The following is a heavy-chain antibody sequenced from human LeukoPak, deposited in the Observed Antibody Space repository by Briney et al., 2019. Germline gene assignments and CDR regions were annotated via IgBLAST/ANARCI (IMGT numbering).Heavy chain of an antibody. D-gene: IGHD1-1*01. J-gene: IGHJ4*02. CDR1: EFSVGSNY. CDR2: IYSGGST. V-gene: IGHV3-53*01. CDR3: AKTGNPATGDY. Sequence: GGSLRLSCAASEFSVGSNYMTWVPRAPGKGRGGVSLIYSGGSTYYADSVKGRFTISRDNSKNTLYLQMNSLRAEDTAVYYCAKTGNPATGDYWGQGTLVTVSS.